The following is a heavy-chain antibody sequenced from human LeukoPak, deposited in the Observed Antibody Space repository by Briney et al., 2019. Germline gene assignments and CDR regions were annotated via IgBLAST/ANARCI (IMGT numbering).Heavy chain of an antibody. CDR2: INPGGDNT. J-gene: IGHJ2*01. Sequence: ASVKVSCKASGYTFTKSYIHWVRQAPGQRLEWMGLINPGGDNTKYAQNLQGRVTMTTDTSTSTAYMELRSLRSDDTAVYYCARALPAAYWYFDLWGRGTLVTVSS. D-gene: IGHD6-13*01. CDR1: GYTFTKSY. V-gene: IGHV1-46*01. CDR3: ARALPAAYWYFDL.